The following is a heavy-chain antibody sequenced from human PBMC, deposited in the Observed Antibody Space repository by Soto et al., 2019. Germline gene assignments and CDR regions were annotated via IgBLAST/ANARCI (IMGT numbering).Heavy chain of an antibody. CDR3: ARSNTVVTYSYYYYGMDV. D-gene: IGHD2-15*01. CDR1: GYTFTSYY. CDR2: INPSGGST. Sequence: ASVKVSCKASGYTFTSYYMHWVRQAPGQGLEWMGIINPSGGSTSYAQKFQGRVTMTRDTSTSTVYMELSSLRSEDTAVYYCARSNTVVTYSYYYYGMDVWGQGTTVPVYS. V-gene: IGHV1-46*01. J-gene: IGHJ6*02.